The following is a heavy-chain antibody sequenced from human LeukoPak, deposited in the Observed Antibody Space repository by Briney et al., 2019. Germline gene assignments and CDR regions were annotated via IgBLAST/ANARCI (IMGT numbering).Heavy chain of an antibody. V-gene: IGHV4-31*03. Sequence: SETLSLTCTVSGGSISSGGYYWSWIRQHPGKGLEWIGYIYYSGSTYYNPSLKSRATISVDTSKNQFSLKLSSVTAADTAVYYCARVGYYDSSGYYYPIDYWGQGTLVTVSS. D-gene: IGHD3-22*01. J-gene: IGHJ4*02. CDR3: ARVGYYDSSGYYYPIDY. CDR2: IYYSGST. CDR1: GGSISSGGYY.